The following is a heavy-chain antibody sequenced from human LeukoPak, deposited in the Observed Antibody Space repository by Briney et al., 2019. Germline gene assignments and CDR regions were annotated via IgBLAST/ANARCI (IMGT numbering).Heavy chain of an antibody. CDR1: GFTFSSYW. J-gene: IGHJ6*04. CDR3: ARVGAAAGTLYYYYGMDV. D-gene: IGHD6-13*01. CDR2: IKQDGSEK. V-gene: IGHV3-7*03. Sequence: GGSLRLSCAASGFTFSSYWMSWVRQAPGKGLEWVAYIKQDGSEKYYVDSVKGRFTISRDNAKNSLYLQMNSLRAEDTAVYYCARVGAAAGTLYYYYGMDVWGKGTTVTVSS.